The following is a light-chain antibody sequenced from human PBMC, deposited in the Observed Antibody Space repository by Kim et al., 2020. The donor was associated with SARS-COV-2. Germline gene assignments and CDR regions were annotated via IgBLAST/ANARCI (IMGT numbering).Light chain of an antibody. Sequence: LSPGESAPLSCRASQSFSSYLGWYQQKPGQAPRLLIYDASNRAAGIPARFSGSGSGTDFTLTISRLEAEDFAVYYCQQRSDWPLTFGGGTKVDIK. CDR1: QSFSSY. J-gene: IGKJ4*01. CDR3: QQRSDWPLT. CDR2: DAS. V-gene: IGKV3-11*01.